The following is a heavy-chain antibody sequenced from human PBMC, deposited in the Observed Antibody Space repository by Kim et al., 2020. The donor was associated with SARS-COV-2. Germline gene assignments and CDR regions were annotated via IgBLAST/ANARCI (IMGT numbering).Heavy chain of an antibody. Sequence: GGSLRLSCAESGFTFSNYGMHWVRQAPGKELEWVAVVWYDGGHKYYAESVKGRFTISRDNSQNTLSLQMDSLKAEDTGVYYCARGERVVLMDVWGQGTTVTVSS. J-gene: IGHJ6*02. V-gene: IGHV3-33*01. CDR2: VWYDGGHK. CDR3: ARGERVVLMDV. CDR1: GFTFSNYG.